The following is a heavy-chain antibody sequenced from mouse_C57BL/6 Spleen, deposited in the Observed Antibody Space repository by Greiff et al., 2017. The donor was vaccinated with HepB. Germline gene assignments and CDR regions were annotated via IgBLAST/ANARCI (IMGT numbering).Heavy chain of an antibody. Sequence: QVQLKESGAELVKPGASVKISCKASGYAFSSYWMNWVKQRPGKGLEWIGQIYPGDGDTNYNGKFKGKATLTADKSSSTAYMQLSSLTSEDSAVYFCARSPLYDYGDGYYAMDYWGQGTSVTVSS. D-gene: IGHD2-4*01. CDR2: IYPGDGDT. V-gene: IGHV1-80*01. J-gene: IGHJ4*01. CDR3: ARSPLYDYGDGYYAMDY. CDR1: GYAFSSYW.